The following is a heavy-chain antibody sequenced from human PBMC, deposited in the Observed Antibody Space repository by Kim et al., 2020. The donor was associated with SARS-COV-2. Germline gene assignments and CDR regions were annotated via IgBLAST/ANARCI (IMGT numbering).Heavy chain of an antibody. CDR1: GGSISSGGYS. V-gene: IGHV4-30-2*01. CDR3: ARGGNSGSYHFDY. D-gene: IGHD1-26*01. CDR2: IYHSGST. J-gene: IGHJ4*02. Sequence: SETLSLTCAVSGGSISSGGYSWSWIRQPPGKGLEWIGYIYHSGSTYYNPSLKSRVTISVDRSKNQFSLKLSSVTAADTAVYYCARGGNSGSYHFDYWGQGTLVTVSS.